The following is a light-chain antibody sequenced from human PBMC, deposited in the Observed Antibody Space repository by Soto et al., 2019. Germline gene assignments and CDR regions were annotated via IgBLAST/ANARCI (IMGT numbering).Light chain of an antibody. V-gene: IGKV3-20*01. CDR1: QSVSSSY. CDR2: GAS. Sequence: EIVLTQSPGTLSLSPGERATLSCMASQSVSSSYLAWYRQKPGQAPWLLIYGASSRASGVPDRFSGSGSGTDFTLTISGLEPEDFAVYYCQQYDSSPFTFGQGTRLDIK. J-gene: IGKJ5*01. CDR3: QQYDSSPFT.